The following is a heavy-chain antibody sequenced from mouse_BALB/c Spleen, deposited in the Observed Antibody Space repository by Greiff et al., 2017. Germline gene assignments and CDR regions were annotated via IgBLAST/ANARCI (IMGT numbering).Heavy chain of an antibody. CDR3: ARHWYFDV. Sequence: VQLVESGGGLVKPGGSLKLSCAASGFAFSSYDMSWVRQTPEKRLEWVAYISSGGGSTYYPDTVKGRFTISRDNAKNTLYLQMSSLKSEDTAMYYCARHWYFDVWGAGTTVTVSS. V-gene: IGHV5-12-1*01. CDR1: GFAFSSYD. J-gene: IGHJ1*01. CDR2: ISSGGGST.